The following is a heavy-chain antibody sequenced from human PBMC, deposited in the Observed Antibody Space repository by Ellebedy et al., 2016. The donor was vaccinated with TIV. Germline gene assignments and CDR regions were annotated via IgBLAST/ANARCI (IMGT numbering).Heavy chain of an antibody. V-gene: IGHV1-2*02. CDR3: ARGFQSCSGGSCYFDY. Sequence: AASVKVSCKASGYTFTGYYMHWVRQAPGQGLEWMGWINPNSGGTNYAQKLQGRVTMTTDTSTSTAYMELRSLRSDDTAVYYCARGFQSCSGGSCYFDYWGQGTLVTVSS. CDR2: INPNSGGT. J-gene: IGHJ4*02. CDR1: GYTFTGYY. D-gene: IGHD2-15*01.